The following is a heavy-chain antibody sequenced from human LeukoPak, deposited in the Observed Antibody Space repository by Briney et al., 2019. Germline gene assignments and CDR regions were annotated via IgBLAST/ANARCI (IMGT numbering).Heavy chain of an antibody. CDR2: IYYSGST. D-gene: IGHD5-12*01. Sequence: SETLSLTCTVSGGSISSSSYYWSWIRQPPGKGLEWIGYIYYSGSTNYNPSLKSRVTISVDTSKNQFSLKLSSVTAADTAVYYCARHVSTGGYDQTWVFDPWGQGTLVTVSS. CDR1: GGSISSSSYY. CDR3: ARHVSTGGYDQTWVFDP. J-gene: IGHJ5*02. V-gene: IGHV4-61*05.